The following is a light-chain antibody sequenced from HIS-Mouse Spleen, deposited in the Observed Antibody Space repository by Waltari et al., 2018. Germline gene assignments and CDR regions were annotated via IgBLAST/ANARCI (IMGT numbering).Light chain of an antibody. CDR3: QQYYSTPPLT. J-gene: IGKJ4*01. V-gene: IGKV4-1*01. Sequence: DIVMTQSPDSLAVSLGERATINCKSSQSVLYSSNNNNYSAWYQQKPGQPPKLLIYWASTRESGVPDRFSGSGSGTDFTLTISSLQAEDVAVYYCQQYYSTPPLTFGGGTKVEIK. CDR2: WAS. CDR1: QSVLYSSNNNNY.